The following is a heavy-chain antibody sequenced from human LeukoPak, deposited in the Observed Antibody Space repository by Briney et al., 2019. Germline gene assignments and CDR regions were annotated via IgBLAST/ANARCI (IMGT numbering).Heavy chain of an antibody. D-gene: IGHD1-7*01. Sequence: PSETLSLTCTVSGGSISSGGYYWSWIRQHPGKGLEWIGYIYYSGSTYYNPSLKSRVTISVDTSKNQFSLKLSSVTAADTAVYYCARKGYNWNYAPSVAFDIWGQGTMVTVSS. CDR2: IYYSGST. J-gene: IGHJ3*02. V-gene: IGHV4-31*03. CDR1: GGSISSGGYY. CDR3: ARKGYNWNYAPSVAFDI.